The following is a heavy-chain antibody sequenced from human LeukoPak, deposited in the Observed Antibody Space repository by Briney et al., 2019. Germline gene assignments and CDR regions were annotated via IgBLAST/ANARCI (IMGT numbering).Heavy chain of an antibody. CDR2: IRTQSYGATT. Sequence: GGSLRLSCKTSGTSFGDSTMNWVRQAPGKGLEWLGFIRTQSYGATTEYAAAVKGRFTISRDDSKSIAYLQMNSLKTEDTAIYYCTRDYYDSTGAFDYWGQGTQVTVSS. V-gene: IGHV3-49*04. J-gene: IGHJ4*02. CDR3: TRDYYDSTGAFDY. CDR1: GTSFGDST. D-gene: IGHD3-22*01.